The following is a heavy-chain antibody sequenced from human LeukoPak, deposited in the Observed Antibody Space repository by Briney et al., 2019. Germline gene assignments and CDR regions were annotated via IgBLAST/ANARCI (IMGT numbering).Heavy chain of an antibody. CDR3: ARNHYYGSGSLEY. D-gene: IGHD3-10*01. Sequence: PSQTLSLTCTVSGGSISSGSYYWSWIRQHPGKGLEWIGHIYYSGSTYYNPSLKSRVTIPVDTSKNQFSLQLSSVTAADTAVYYCARNHYYGSGSLEYWGQGTLVTVSS. CDR1: GGSISSGSYY. J-gene: IGHJ4*02. V-gene: IGHV4-31*03. CDR2: IYYSGST.